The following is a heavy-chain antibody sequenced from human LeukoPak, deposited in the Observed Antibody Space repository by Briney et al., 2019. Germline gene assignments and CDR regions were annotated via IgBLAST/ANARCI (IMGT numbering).Heavy chain of an antibody. J-gene: IGHJ4*02. V-gene: IGHV3-23*01. CDR3: AKGDPARGRYCSGGSCYSGWDY. D-gene: IGHD2-15*01. Sequence: PGGSLRLSCAASGFTFSSYAMSWVRQAPGEGLEWVSAISGSGGSTYYADSVKGRFTISRDNSKNTLYLQMNSLRAEDTAVYYCAKGDPARGRYCSGGSCYSGWDYWGQGTLVTVSS. CDR1: GFTFSSYA. CDR2: ISGSGGST.